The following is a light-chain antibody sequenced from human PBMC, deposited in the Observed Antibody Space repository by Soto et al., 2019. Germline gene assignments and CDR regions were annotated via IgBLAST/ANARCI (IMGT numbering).Light chain of an antibody. CDR3: QHYDNWPWT. V-gene: IGKV3-15*01. Sequence: EIVMTQSPSTLSVSPGESATLSCRASQSVTGDLAWYQQKPGQAPRLLIYRASTRSAGIPARFSGSGSGPEFTLTISSLQSEDFAIYYCQHYDNWPWTFGQGNTLEIK. J-gene: IGKJ1*01. CDR1: QSVTGD. CDR2: RAS.